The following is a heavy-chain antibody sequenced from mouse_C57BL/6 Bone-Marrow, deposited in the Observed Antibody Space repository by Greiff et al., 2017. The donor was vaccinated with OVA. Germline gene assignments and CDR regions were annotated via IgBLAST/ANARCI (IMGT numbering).Heavy chain of an antibody. CDR1: GYTFTSYW. CDR3: ARDDYFDY. Sequence: QVQLQQSGAELVRPGTSVKLSCKASGYTFTSYWMHWVKQRPGQGLEWIGVIDPSDSYTNYNQQFKGKATLTVDTSSSTAYMQLSSLTSEDSAVYYCARDDYFDYWGQGTTLTVSS. V-gene: IGHV1-59*01. CDR2: IDPSDSYT. J-gene: IGHJ2*01.